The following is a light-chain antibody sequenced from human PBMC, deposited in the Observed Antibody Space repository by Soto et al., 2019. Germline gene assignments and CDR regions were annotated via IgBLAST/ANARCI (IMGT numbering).Light chain of an antibody. CDR2: KAS. CDR3: QHSSSYPVT. CDR1: QSISSW. J-gene: IGKJ1*01. V-gene: IGKV1-5*03. Sequence: DIQMTQSPSTLSASVGDRVTITCRASQSISSWLTWYQQKPGKAPKLLIHKASSLGGGVPSRFSGSGSGTEFTLSISSLQPDDFATYYCQHSSSYPVTFGQVTKVEI.